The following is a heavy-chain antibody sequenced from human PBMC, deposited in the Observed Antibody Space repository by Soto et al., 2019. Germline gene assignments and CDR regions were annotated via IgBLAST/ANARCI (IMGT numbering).Heavy chain of an antibody. J-gene: IGHJ4*02. V-gene: IGHV1-3*01. D-gene: IGHD3-10*01. Sequence: QVQLVQSGAEVKKPGASVKVSCKASGYTFTSYAMHWVRQAPGQRLEWMGWINAGNGNTKYSQKFQGRVTITRDTSASTSYMELSSLRSEDTAVYYCARPYYGSGSYPNYWGQGTLVTVSS. CDR1: GYTFTSYA. CDR2: INAGNGNT. CDR3: ARPYYGSGSYPNY.